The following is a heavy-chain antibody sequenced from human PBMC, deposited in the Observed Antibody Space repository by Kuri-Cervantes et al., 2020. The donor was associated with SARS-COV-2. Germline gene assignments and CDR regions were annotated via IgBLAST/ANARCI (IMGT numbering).Heavy chain of an antibody. Sequence: SETLSLTCDVSGDSISSSGYSWSWIRQPPGKALEWIGSISHSRSASYHPSLKSRVSMSVDMSNQRFSLNMRYVTAADTAVYYCARGYFSNAEWFSDFDYWGQGTLVTVSS. J-gene: IGHJ4*02. D-gene: IGHD3-3*01. CDR1: GDSISSSGYS. CDR2: ISHSRSA. CDR3: ARGYFSNAEWFSDFDY. V-gene: IGHV4-30-2*01.